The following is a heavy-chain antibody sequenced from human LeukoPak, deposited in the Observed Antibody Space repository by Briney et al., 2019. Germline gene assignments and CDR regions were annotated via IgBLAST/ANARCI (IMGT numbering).Heavy chain of an antibody. D-gene: IGHD6-19*01. J-gene: IGHJ6*03. CDR3: ARGWYSSGWYESYYYYMDV. Sequence: ASVKVSCKASGYTFTSYDINWVRQATGQGLEWMGWMNPNSGNTGYAQKFQGRVTITRNTSISTAYMELSSLRSEDTAVYYCARGWYSSGWYESYYYYMDVWGKGTTVTVSS. CDR1: GYTFTSYD. V-gene: IGHV1-8*03. CDR2: MNPNSGNT.